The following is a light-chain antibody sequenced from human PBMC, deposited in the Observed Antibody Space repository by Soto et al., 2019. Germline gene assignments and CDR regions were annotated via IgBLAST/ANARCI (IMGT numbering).Light chain of an antibody. CDR1: QSVSSSY. CDR3: QQYGSSPLFT. CDR2: GAS. V-gene: IGKV3-20*01. J-gene: IGKJ3*01. Sequence: EIVLTQSPGTLSLSPGERATLSCRASQSVSSSYLAWYQQKPGQAPRLLIYGASSRATGIPDRFSGSGSGTDFPLTISRLELEDFAGYYCQQYGSSPLFTFGPGTQVDIK.